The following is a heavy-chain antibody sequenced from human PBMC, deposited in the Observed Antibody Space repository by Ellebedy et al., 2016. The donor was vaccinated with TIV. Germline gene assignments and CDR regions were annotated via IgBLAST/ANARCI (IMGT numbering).Heavy chain of an antibody. Sequence: PGGSLRLSCTASALPLDHCNMXLVRQAPGKGLEWVSSIIFHGLHIKYTDLVHGRFTISRDSAKNSVSLQMDSLRAEETAFYYCATDRGERGMLSFFDSWGQGTPVTVST. D-gene: IGHD1-1*01. CDR2: IIFHGLHI. V-gene: IGHV3-21*06. CDR3: ATDRGERGMLSFFDS. J-gene: IGHJ4*02. CDR1: ALPLDHCN.